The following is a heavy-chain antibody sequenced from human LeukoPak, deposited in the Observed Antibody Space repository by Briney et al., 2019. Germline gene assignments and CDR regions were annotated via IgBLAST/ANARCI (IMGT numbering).Heavy chain of an antibody. CDR3: ARGSYYDRSAYLDN. Sequence: PSETLSLTCTVSGGSITSYCWSWIRQPPGKGLEWMGFAYYGGSAYYCPSLKSRVTISLHTSTNQFSLNLNSVTAADTAVYYCARGSYYDRSAYLDNGGQGTLVTVPS. CDR2: AYYGGSA. J-gene: IGHJ4*02. V-gene: IGHV4-59*01. D-gene: IGHD3-22*01. CDR1: GGSITSYC.